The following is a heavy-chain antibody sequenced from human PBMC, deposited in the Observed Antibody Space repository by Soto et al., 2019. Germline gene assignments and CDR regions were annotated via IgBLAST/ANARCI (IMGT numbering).Heavy chain of an antibody. CDR1: GFIFTGYY. CDR2: IKSNGGDP. V-gene: IGHV1-2*02. D-gene: IGHD3-16*01. Sequence: ASVKVSCKASGFIFTGYYIHWVLQAPGQGLEWMGWIKSNGGDPKYAQKFQDRVTMTRDTSMNTVYMELSRLRSDDSAVYYCARDERSYGEPPFDYWGQGTLVTVSS. J-gene: IGHJ4*02. CDR3: ARDERSYGEPPFDY.